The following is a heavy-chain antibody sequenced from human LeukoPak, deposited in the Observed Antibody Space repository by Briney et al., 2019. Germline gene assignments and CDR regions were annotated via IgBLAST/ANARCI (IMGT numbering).Heavy chain of an antibody. J-gene: IGHJ3*02. D-gene: IGHD3-22*01. Sequence: PGGSLRLSCSASGFTFSAYAMYWVRQAPGKGLEWVSYISSSGSSIYYADSVKGRFTISRDDAKNSLYLQMNSLRAEDTAVYYCARVLGYYDSSTYYSPWAFDIWGQGTMVTVSS. V-gene: IGHV3-48*03. CDR2: ISSSGSSI. CDR3: ARVLGYYDSSTYYSPWAFDI. CDR1: GFTFSAYA.